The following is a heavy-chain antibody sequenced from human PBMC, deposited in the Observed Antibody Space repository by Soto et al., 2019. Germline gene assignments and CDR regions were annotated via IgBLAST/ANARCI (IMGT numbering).Heavy chain of an antibody. CDR1: GYSFSSHN. J-gene: IGHJ5*02. D-gene: IGHD3-10*01. V-gene: IGHV3-21*01. CDR2: IGTSDTSM. Sequence: DVHLVESGGGLVKPGGSLRLSCATSGYSFSSHNIYWFRQAPGNGLEWVSSIGTSDTSMYYADSVKGRFTVSRDDAKKSVYLQMDSLRVEDTATQYCERALSTLVRAYTWGQGTLVTVSS. CDR3: ERALSTLVRAYT.